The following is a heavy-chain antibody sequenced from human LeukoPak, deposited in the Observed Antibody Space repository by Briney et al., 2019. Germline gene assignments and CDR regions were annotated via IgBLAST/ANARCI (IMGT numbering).Heavy chain of an antibody. V-gene: IGHV4-61*02. J-gene: IGHJ4*02. CDR2: IYTSGTT. CDR1: GGSIRSGSYY. CDR3: ARWYSSSTGDRFDS. Sequence: SETLSLTCSVSGGSIRSGSYYWSWIRQPAGKGLELIGRIYTSGTTHYNPSLKSRDTITVDTSKNQFSVKLTSVTAADTAVYYCARWYSSSTGDRFDSWGQGTQVTVSS. D-gene: IGHD6-19*01.